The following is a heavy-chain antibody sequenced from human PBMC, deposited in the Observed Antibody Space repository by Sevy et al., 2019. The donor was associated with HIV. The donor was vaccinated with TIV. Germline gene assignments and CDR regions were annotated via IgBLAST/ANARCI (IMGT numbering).Heavy chain of an antibody. D-gene: IGHD3-10*01. CDR1: AFSFSNYG. CDR3: AKEGPTGKSENWYLDL. V-gene: IGHV3-30*18. J-gene: IGHJ2*01. CDR2: ISDDGVNK. Sequence: GGSLRLSCAGSAFSFSNYGIHWVRQAPGKGLEWLAVISDDGVNKFYRESVRGRFTISRDNSKNTVSLQMSNLRPEDTAVFYCAKEGPTGKSENWYLDLWGRGTLVTVSS.